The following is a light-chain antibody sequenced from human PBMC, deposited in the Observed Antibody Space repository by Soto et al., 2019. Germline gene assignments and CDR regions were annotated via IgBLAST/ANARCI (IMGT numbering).Light chain of an antibody. CDR2: GAS. Sequence: EIGMTQSPATLSVAPGEIATLSCRASRCVSSNLPWYQQKPCQAPRLLMSGASTRATGIPDRFSGSGSGTEFTLTISNLQSGAWAVYYCKRYNIWPPFSVGQGTKLEIK. CDR1: RCVSSN. J-gene: IGKJ2*03. V-gene: IGKV3-15*01. CDR3: KRYNIWPPFS.